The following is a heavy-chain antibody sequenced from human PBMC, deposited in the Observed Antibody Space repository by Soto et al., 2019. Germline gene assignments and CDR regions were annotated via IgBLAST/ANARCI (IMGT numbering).Heavy chain of an antibody. D-gene: IGHD6-19*01. V-gene: IGHV4-34*01. CDR3: ARGPRGWKRY. J-gene: IGHJ4*02. CDR2: INHSGST. CDR1: GGSFSGYY. Sequence: QVQLQQWGAGPLKPSETLSLTCAVYGGSFSGYYWSWIRQPPGKGLEWIGEINHSGSTNYNPSLKSRVTISVDTSKNQFSLKLSSVTAADTAVYYCARGPRGWKRYWGQGTLVTVSS.